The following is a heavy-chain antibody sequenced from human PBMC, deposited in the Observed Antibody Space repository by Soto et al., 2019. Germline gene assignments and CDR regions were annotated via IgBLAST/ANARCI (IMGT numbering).Heavy chain of an antibody. D-gene: IGHD3-16*02. V-gene: IGHV1-69*04. CDR1: GGTFSSYT. J-gene: IGHJ4*02. CDR3: AREGVIVHEFVFDY. Sequence: GASVKVSCKASGGTFSSYTISWVRQAPGQGLEWMGRIIPILGIANYAQKFQGRVTITADKSTSTAYMELSSLRSEDTAVYYCAREGVIVHEFVFDYWGQGTLVTVSS. CDR2: IIPILGIA.